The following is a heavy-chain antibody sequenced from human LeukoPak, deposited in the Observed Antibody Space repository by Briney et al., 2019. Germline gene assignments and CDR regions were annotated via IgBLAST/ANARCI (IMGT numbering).Heavy chain of an antibody. CDR3: AREIVAAIGFDY. V-gene: IGHV3-30*04. CDR1: EFTFSSYA. D-gene: IGHD5-12*01. J-gene: IGHJ4*02. CDR2: ISYDGSNE. Sequence: PGRSLRLSCAASEFTFSSYAMHWVRQAPGKGLEWVAVISYDGSNEYYADSVKGRFTISRDNSRNTLYLQMNSLRADDTAIYHCAREIVAAIGFDYWGQGTLVTVSS.